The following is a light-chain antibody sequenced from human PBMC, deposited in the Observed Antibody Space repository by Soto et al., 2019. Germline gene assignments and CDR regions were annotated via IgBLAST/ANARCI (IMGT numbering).Light chain of an antibody. CDR1: SGSIANNY. Sequence: LTQPHSVSESQGKTVTISCTRSSGSIANNYVQWYQQRPVSAPTTEIYANKLRPSGGPGRFSGSTNGSTSSDSLTISGLQTEDEADYYCQAYDAGFVMFGGGTKLTVL. CDR3: QAYDAGFVM. J-gene: IGLJ3*02. V-gene: IGLV6-57*04. CDR2: ANK.